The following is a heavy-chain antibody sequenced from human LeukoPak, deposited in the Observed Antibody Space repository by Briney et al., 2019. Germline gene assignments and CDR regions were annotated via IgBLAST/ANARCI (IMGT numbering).Heavy chain of an antibody. V-gene: IGHV3-48*04. D-gene: IGHD2-15*01. CDR1: GFTFSSYS. J-gene: IGHJ6*02. CDR3: ASPTDCSGGSCYPKYYYYYYGMDV. Sequence: GGSLRLSCAASGFTFSSYSMNWVRQAPGKGVEWVSYISSSGSTIYYADSVKGRFTISRDNAKNSLYLQMNSLRAEDTAVYYCASPTDCSGGSCYPKYYYYYYGMDVWGQGTTVTVSS. CDR2: ISSSGSTI.